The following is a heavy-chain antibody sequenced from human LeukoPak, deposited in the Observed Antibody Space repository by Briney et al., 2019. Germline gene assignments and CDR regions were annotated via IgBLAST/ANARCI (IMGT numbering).Heavy chain of an antibody. CDR3: ATGGFMVRGVLDY. Sequence: SETLSLTCAVSGGSFSGYYWSWIRQPPGKGLEWIGEINHSGSTNYNPSLKSRVTISVDTSKNQLSLKLSSVTAADTAVYYCATGGFMVRGVLDYWGQGTLVTVSS. V-gene: IGHV4-34*01. CDR1: GGSFSGYY. J-gene: IGHJ4*02. D-gene: IGHD3-10*01. CDR2: INHSGST.